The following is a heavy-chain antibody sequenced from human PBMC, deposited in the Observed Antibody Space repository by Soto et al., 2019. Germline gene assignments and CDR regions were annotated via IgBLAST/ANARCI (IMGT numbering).Heavy chain of an antibody. J-gene: IGHJ5*02. V-gene: IGHV1-18*01. CDR2: ISAYNGNT. CDR3: TGEWRTITMVRGVIGWFDP. D-gene: IGHD3-10*01. CDR1: GYTFTSYG. Sequence: ASVKVSCKASGYTFTSYGISWVRQAPGQGLEWMGWISAYNGNTNYAQKLQGRVTMTTDTSTRTAYMEMRSLRYDDTAVNYCTGEWRTITMVRGVIGWFDPWGQGTLVTVSS.